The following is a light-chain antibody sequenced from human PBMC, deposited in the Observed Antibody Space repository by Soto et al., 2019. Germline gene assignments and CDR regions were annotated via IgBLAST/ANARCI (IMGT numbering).Light chain of an antibody. CDR2: GAS. CDR3: QPYNNCPLT. J-gene: IGKJ4*02. CDR1: QSVSAN. Sequence: EVGVTQSPATLSVSPGERATLSCRASQSVSANFAWYQQKPGQAPRLLIYGASTRATGIPARFSGSGSGTEFTLTISSLQSEDFAVYYCQPYNNCPLTFGGGTKVEIK. V-gene: IGKV3-15*01.